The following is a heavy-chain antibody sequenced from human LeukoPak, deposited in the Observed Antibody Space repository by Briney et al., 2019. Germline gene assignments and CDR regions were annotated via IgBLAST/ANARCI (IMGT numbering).Heavy chain of an antibody. CDR2: ISAYNGNT. CDR3: ARVSSPLWFGEGVDYFDY. V-gene: IGHV1-18*01. CDR1: GYTFTSYG. D-gene: IGHD3-10*01. Sequence: GASVKVSCKASGYTFTSYGISWVRQAPGQGLEWMGWISAYNGNTNYAQKLQGRVTMTTDTSTSTAYMELRSLRSDDTAVYYCARVSSPLWFGEGVDYFDYWGQGTLVTVSS. J-gene: IGHJ4*02.